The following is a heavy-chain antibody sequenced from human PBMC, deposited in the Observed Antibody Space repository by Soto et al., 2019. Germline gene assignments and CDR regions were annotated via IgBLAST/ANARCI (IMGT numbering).Heavy chain of an antibody. CDR1: GGSISSFY. CDR3: VSLRDYYGSGSVSGFDP. CDR2: IYHSGST. J-gene: IGHJ5*02. V-gene: IGHV4-59*01. Sequence: QVQLQESGPGLVKPSETLSLTCTVSGGSISSFYWSWIRQPPGKGLEWIGYIYHSGSTNYNPSLKSRVTISVDTSNNQFSLKLRSVTTADTAVYFCVSLRDYYGSGSVSGFDPWGQGTLVTVSS. D-gene: IGHD3-10*01.